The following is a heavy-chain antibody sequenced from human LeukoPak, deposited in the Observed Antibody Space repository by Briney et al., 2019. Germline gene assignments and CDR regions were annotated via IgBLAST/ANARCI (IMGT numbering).Heavy chain of an antibody. J-gene: IGHJ4*02. V-gene: IGHV3-23*01. Sequence: GGSLRLSCAASGFTFSSYAMSWVRQAPGKGLEWVSAISGSGGSTYYADSVKGRFTISRDNSKNTLYLQMNSLRAEDTAVYYCAKDLVPYSGSYYFDYWGQGTLVTVSS. CDR1: GFTFSSYA. CDR3: AKDLVPYSGSYYFDY. CDR2: ISGSGGST. D-gene: IGHD1-26*01.